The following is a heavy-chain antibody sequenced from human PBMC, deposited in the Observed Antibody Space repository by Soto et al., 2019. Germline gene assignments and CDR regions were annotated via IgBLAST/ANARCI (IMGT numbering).Heavy chain of an antibody. J-gene: IGHJ4*02. Sequence: LRLSCAVSGFNVMSYWMSWVRQAPGKGLEWVASMKEDGSEIYYLQSVRGRFSISRDSAGNALHLTMNYLSAEDTGVYFCAGDIGFDYVNWGQGTLVTVSS. CDR2: MKEDGSEI. CDR3: AGDIGFDYVN. D-gene: IGHD3-16*01. CDR1: GFNVMSYW. V-gene: IGHV3-7*01.